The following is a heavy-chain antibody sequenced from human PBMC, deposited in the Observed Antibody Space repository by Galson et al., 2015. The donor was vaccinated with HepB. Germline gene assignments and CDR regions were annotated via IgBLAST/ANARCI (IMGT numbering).Heavy chain of an antibody. CDR2: IWYDGSNK. D-gene: IGHD3-10*01. CDR3: ARGGFFAN. J-gene: IGHJ4*02. Sequence: SLRLSCAASGFTFSSYGMHWVRQAPGKGLEWVAVIWYDGSNKYYADSVKGRFTISRDNAKNSLYLQMNSLRAEDTAVYYCARGGFFANWGQGTLVTVSS. CDR1: GFTFSSYG. V-gene: IGHV3-33*03.